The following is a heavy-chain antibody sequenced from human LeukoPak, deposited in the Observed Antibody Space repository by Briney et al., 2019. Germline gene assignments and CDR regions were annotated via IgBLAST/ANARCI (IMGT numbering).Heavy chain of an antibody. Sequence: GSLKLPCSTSGFPFNRYAMEWVPQAPGEGVEVVPAISGSGGSTYYADSVKGRFTISRDNSKNTLYLQMNSLRAEDTAVYYCAKRRFPGIAAAGTNYWGQGTLVTVSS. CDR2: ISGSGGST. J-gene: IGHJ4*02. V-gene: IGHV3-23*01. D-gene: IGHD6-13*01. CDR3: AKRRFPGIAAAGTNY. CDR1: GFPFNRYA.